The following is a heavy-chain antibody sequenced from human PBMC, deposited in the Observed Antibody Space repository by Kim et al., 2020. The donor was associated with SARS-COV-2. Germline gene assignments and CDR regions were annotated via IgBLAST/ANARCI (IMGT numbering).Heavy chain of an antibody. CDR2: ISSSSSYI. CDR1: GFTFSSYS. Sequence: GGSLRLSCAASGFTFSSYSMNWVRQAPGKGLEWVSSISSSSSYIYYADSVKGRFTISRDNAKNSLYLQMNSLRAEDTAVYYCASYYYGSGSGFDYWGQGTLVTVSS. D-gene: IGHD3-10*01. J-gene: IGHJ4*02. CDR3: ASYYYGSGSGFDY. V-gene: IGHV3-21*01.